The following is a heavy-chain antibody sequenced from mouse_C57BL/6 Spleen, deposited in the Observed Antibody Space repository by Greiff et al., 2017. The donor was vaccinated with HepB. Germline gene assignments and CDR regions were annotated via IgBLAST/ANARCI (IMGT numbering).Heavy chain of an antibody. CDR3: ARGAWDVKGYFDV. J-gene: IGHJ1*03. Sequence: EVQLVESEGGLVQPGSSMKLSCTASGFTFSDYYMAWVRQVPEKGLEWVANINYDGSSTYYLDSLKSRFIISRDNAKNILYLQMSSLKSEDTATYYCARGAWDVKGYFDVWGTGTTVTVSS. V-gene: IGHV5-16*01. CDR2: INYDGSST. D-gene: IGHD4-1*01. CDR1: GFTFSDYY.